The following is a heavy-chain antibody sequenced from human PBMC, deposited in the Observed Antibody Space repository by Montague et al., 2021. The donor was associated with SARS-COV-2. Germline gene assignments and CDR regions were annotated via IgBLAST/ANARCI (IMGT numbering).Heavy chain of an antibody. CDR3: ASPSGYHLFQY. Sequence: SETLSLTCTVAGVSVTTSDYFWGWIRQPPGKGLEWIGTVFYNGRTRYNPSLNSRVAMSVDTSTNQFSLELSSVTAADTAVYYCASPSGYHLFQYWGPGTLVAVSS. CDR2: VFYNGRT. D-gene: IGHD3-22*01. CDR1: GVSVTTSDYF. V-gene: IGHV4-39*01. J-gene: IGHJ4*02.